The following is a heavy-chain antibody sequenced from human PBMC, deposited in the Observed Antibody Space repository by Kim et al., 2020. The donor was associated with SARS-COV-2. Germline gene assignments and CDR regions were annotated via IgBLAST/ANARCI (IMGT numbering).Heavy chain of an antibody. V-gene: IGHV4-34*01. CDR1: GGSFSGYY. D-gene: IGHD1-1*01. J-gene: IGHJ6*02. CDR3: ARGRAGVVPTPLLGIGPHYDNCIMDV. CDR2: INHSGST. Sequence: SETLSLTCAVYGGSFSGYYWSWIRQPPGKGLEWVGEINHSGSTNYNPSPKSRVTISVDTSKNQFSLNLSSVTAADTAFYYCARGRAGVVPTPLLGIGPHYDNCIMDVWGQGTTVTVSS.